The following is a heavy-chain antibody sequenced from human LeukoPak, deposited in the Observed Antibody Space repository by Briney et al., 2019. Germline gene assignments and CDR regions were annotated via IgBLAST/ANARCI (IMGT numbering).Heavy chain of an antibody. CDR2: FDPEDGET. J-gene: IGHJ5*02. CDR3: ARAADSSGYYERGVWFDP. V-gene: IGHV1-24*01. D-gene: IGHD3-22*01. Sequence: ASVKVSCKVSGYTLTELSMHWVRQAPGKGLEWMGGFDPEDGETIYAQKFQGRVTMTEDTSTDTAYMELSSLRSEDTAVYYCARAADSSGYYERGVWFDPWGQGTLVTVSS. CDR1: GYTLTELS.